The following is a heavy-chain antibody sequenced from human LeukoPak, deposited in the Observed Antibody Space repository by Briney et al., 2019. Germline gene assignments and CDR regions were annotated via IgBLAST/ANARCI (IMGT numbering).Heavy chain of an antibody. CDR2: IIPIFGIA. V-gene: IGHV1-69*04. J-gene: IGHJ4*02. CDR1: GGTFSSYA. Sequence: SVKVSCKASGGTFSSYAISWVRQAPGQGLEWMGRIIPIFGIANYARKFQGRVTITADKSTSTAYMELSSLRSEDTAVYYCARAPDTDYFDYWGQGTLVTVSS. CDR3: ARAPDTDYFDY.